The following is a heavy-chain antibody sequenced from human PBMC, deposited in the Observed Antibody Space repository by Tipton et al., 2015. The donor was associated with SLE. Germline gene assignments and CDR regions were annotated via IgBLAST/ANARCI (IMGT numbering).Heavy chain of an antibody. V-gene: IGHV4-39*07. D-gene: IGHD2-8*01. CDR3: AREERNGHLNYLDF. CDR1: AGSISDDTYY. Sequence: GLVKPSETVSLTCTVSAGSISDDTYYWGWIRQPPGKGLEWIGSIYYSGSTYYNPSLKSRVTISVDTSKDQFSLNLSSVTAADTAVYFCAREERNGHLNYLDFWGQGTLVPVSS. CDR2: IYYSGST. J-gene: IGHJ4*02.